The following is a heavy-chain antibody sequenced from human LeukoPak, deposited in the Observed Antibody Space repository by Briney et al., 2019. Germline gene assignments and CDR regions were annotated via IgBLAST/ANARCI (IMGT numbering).Heavy chain of an antibody. Sequence: GGSLRLSCAASGFTFSRNGMQWVRQAPGKGLEWVAVISYDGSDHYYADSVKGRFTISRDNSRNALYLQMNSLSPEDTAVYYCARDRYYGSGSYSLDYWGQDTLVTVSS. CDR1: GFTFSRNG. J-gene: IGHJ4*02. CDR3: ARDRYYGSGSYSLDY. D-gene: IGHD3-10*01. V-gene: IGHV3-30*03. CDR2: ISYDGSDH.